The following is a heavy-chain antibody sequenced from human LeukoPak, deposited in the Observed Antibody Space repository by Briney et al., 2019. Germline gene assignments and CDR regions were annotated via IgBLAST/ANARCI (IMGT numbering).Heavy chain of an antibody. D-gene: IGHD3-10*01. CDR3: ARNAASGSGSYQFDY. V-gene: IGHV4-39*01. CDR2: IYYSGNT. J-gene: IGHJ4*02. Sequence: SETLSLTCTVSGDSISTSNSYWGWIRQPPGKGLEWIGSIYYSGNTYYNASLKSQVTISVDTSKNQFSLKLSSVTAADTAVYYCARNAASGSGSYQFDYWGQGTLVTVSS. CDR1: GDSISTSNSY.